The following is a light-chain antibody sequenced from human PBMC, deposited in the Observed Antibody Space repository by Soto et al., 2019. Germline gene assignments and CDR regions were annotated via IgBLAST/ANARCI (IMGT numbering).Light chain of an antibody. Sequence: QSVLTQPASVSGSPGQSITISCTGTSSDVGGYNYFSWYQQHPGKAPKLVISQVTNRPSGVSHRFSGSKSGNTASLTISGLQAEDEADYYCSSYTSSITWVFGGGTKVTVL. CDR1: SSDVGGYNY. CDR3: SSYTSSITWV. CDR2: QVT. J-gene: IGLJ3*02. V-gene: IGLV2-14*01.